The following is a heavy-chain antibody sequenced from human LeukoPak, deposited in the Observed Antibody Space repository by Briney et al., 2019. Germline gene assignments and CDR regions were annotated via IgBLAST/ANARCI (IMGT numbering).Heavy chain of an antibody. V-gene: IGHV4-34*01. J-gene: IGHJ4*02. CDR1: GGSFSGYY. CDR3: ARGSGYWDFDY. CDR2: VNHGGDT. D-gene: IGHD5-18*01. Sequence: PSETLSLTCAVYGGSFSGYYWTWIRQPPGKGLEWIGEVNHGGDTNYNPSLKSRVTISVDTSKNQFSLKLSSVTAADTAVYYCARGSGYWDFDYWGQGTLVTVSS.